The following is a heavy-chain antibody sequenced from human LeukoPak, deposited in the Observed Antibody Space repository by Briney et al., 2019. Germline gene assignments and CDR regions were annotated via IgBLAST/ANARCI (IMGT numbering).Heavy chain of an antibody. V-gene: IGHV1-69*13. CDR2: IVPIFGTA. J-gene: IGHJ2*01. D-gene: IGHD6-6*01. CDR1: GGTFSSYA. Sequence: ASVKVSCKASGGTFSSYAISWVRQAPGQGLEWMGGIVPIFGTANYAQKFQGRVTITADESTSTAYMELSSLRSEDTAVYYCARDRARDGRIAAQNFDLWGRGTLVTVSS. CDR3: ARDRARDGRIAAQNFDL.